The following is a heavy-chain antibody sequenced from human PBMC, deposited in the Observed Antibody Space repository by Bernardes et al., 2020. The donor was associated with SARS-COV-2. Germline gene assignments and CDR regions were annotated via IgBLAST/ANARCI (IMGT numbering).Heavy chain of an antibody. Sequence: GGSLRLSCTASGLTFGDFAMNWFRQAPGKGLEWVGFIRSKPYGGTTEYAASVKGRFTISRDDSKSVAYLQMNSLTAEDTAVYFCSHPYCGGNSCYTYYSYVMDVWGHGTTVTVSS. V-gene: IGHV3-49*03. CDR3: SHPYCGGNSCYTYYSYVMDV. CDR1: GLTFGDFA. D-gene: IGHD2-2*02. CDR2: IRSKPYGGTT. J-gene: IGHJ6*02.